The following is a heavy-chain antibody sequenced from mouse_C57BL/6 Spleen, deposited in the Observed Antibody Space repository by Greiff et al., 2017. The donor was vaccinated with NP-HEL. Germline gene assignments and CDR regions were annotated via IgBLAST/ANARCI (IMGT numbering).Heavy chain of an antibody. CDR1: GYTFTSYW. J-gene: IGHJ4*01. CDR2: IHPNSGST. V-gene: IGHV1-64*01. D-gene: IGHD1-1*01. Sequence: QVHVKQSGAELVKPGASVKLSCKASGYTFTSYWMHWVKQRPGQGLEWIGMIHPNSGSTNYNEKFKSKATLTVDKSSSTAYMQLSSLTSEDSAVYDCARRYDYGSSRYAMDYWGQGTSVTVSS. CDR3: ARRYDYGSSRYAMDY.